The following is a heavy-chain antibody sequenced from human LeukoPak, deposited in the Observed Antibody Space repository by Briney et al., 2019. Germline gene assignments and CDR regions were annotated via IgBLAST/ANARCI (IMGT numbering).Heavy chain of an antibody. D-gene: IGHD5-18*01. CDR3: AREGIKRGYSYGLFDY. J-gene: IGHJ4*02. Sequence: GASVKVSCKASGGTFSSYAISWVRQAPGQGLEWMGGIIPIFGTASYAQKFQGRVTITTDESTSTAYMELSSLRSEDTAVYYCAREGIKRGYSYGLFDYWGQGTLVTVSS. V-gene: IGHV1-69*05. CDR2: IIPIFGTA. CDR1: GGTFSSYA.